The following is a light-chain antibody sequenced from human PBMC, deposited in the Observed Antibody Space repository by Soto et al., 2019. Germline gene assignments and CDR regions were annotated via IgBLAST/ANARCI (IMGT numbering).Light chain of an antibody. Sequence: DIQMTQSPSTLSASVGDRVTIACRARQNIGDWLAWYQQKPGKAPXXLIYKASTLESGVPSRCSGRGSGTEFTLAISSLQPEDFATYYCQQYNDLSTFGGGTKVDIK. CDR1: QNIGDW. CDR2: KAS. V-gene: IGKV1-5*03. CDR3: QQYNDLST. J-gene: IGKJ4*01.